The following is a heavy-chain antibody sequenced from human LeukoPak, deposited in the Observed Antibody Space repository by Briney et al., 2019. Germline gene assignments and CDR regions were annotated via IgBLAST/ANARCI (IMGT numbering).Heavy chain of an antibody. CDR2: ISSSSSYI. Sequence: PGGSLRLSCAASGFTFSSYSMNWGRQAPGKGLEWVSSISSSSSYIYYADSVKGRFTISRDNAKNSLYLQMNSLRAEDTAVYYCAIDLAAAGGGFDYWGQGTLVTVSS. D-gene: IGHD6-13*01. CDR1: GFTFSSYS. CDR3: AIDLAAAGGGFDY. V-gene: IGHV3-21*01. J-gene: IGHJ4*02.